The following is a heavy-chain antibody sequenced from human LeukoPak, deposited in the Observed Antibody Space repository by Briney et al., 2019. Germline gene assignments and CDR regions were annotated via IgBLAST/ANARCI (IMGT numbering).Heavy chain of an antibody. CDR3: ASGSYRAYYYYGMDV. Sequence: GASVKVSCKASGGTFSSYAISWVRQAPGQGLEWMGGIIPIFGTANYAQKFQGRVTITADESTSTAYMELSSLRSEDTAVYYCASGSYRAYYYYGMDVWGQGTTVTVSS. CDR1: GGTFSSYA. CDR2: IIPIFGTA. J-gene: IGHJ6*02. V-gene: IGHV1-69*01.